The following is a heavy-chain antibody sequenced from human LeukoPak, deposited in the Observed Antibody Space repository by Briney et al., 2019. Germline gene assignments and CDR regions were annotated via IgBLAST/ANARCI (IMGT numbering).Heavy chain of an antibody. V-gene: IGHV3-23*01. Sequence: GSRILTCAASGFTFSSYATSWVRQAPGRGLEWVSTISGSGGNTYYADSVRGRFTISRDNSKNTLYLQMNSLGAEDTALYYCGRDRVGVIPLFDDWGHGPPAPVSS. CDR2: ISGSGGNT. D-gene: IGHD3-16*02. CDR3: GRDRVGVIPLFDD. J-gene: IGHJ4*01. CDR1: GFTFSSYA.